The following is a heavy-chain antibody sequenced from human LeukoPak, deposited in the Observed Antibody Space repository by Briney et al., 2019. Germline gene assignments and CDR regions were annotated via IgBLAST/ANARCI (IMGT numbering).Heavy chain of an antibody. CDR1: GITLSNYW. D-gene: IGHD6-19*01. CDR2: INSEGSST. Sequence: GGSLRLSCAASGITLSNYWMHWVRQAPGKGLVWVSRINSEGSSTSYADSVKGRFTISRDNAKNTLYLQMNSLRAEDTAVYYCAKGTQWLVNYFDYWGQGTLVTVSS. J-gene: IGHJ4*02. V-gene: IGHV3-74*01. CDR3: AKGTQWLVNYFDY.